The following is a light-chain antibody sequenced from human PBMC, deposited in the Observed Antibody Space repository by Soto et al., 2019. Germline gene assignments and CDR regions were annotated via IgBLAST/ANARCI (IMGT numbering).Light chain of an antibody. J-gene: IGKJ2*01. Sequence: DIQMTQSPSSLSASVGDRVTITCRASQSISSYLNWYQQKPGKAPKLLIYSASSLQSGVPSRFSGIKSGTDFTLTISSLQPEDFATYYCQQSFITSYTFGQGTKLEIK. CDR1: QSISSY. V-gene: IGKV1-39*01. CDR3: QQSFITSYT. CDR2: SAS.